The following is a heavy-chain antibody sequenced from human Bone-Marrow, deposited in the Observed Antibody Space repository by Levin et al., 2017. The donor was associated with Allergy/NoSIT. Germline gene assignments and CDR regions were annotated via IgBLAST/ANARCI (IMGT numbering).Heavy chain of an antibody. CDR1: GFTFSNAW. CDR3: TTRLWETAMVPNYYYDGMDV. CDR2: IKSKTDGGTT. J-gene: IGHJ6*02. D-gene: IGHD5-18*01. V-gene: IGHV3-15*01. Sequence: GGSLRLSCAASGFTFSNAWMTWVRQAPGKGLEWVGRIKSKTDGGTTDYAAPVKGRFTISRDDSKNTLYLEMNSLKTEDTAVYYCTTRLWETAMVPNYYYDGMDVWGQGTTVTVSS.